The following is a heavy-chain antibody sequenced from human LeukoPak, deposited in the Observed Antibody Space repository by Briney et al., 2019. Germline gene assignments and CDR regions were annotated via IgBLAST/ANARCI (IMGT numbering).Heavy chain of an antibody. CDR2: INPNSGGT. Sequence: ASVKVSCKASGGTFSSYAISWVRQAPGQGLEWMGRINPNSGGTNYAQKFQGRVTMTRDTSISTAYMELSRLRSDDTAVYYCARSTMTTVTTQEFDYWGQGTLVTVSS. J-gene: IGHJ4*02. D-gene: IGHD4-17*01. CDR3: ARSTMTTVTTQEFDY. CDR1: GGTFSSYA. V-gene: IGHV1-2*06.